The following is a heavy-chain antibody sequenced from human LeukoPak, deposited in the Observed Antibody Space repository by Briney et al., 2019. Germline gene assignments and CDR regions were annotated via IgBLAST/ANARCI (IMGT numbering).Heavy chain of an antibody. CDR2: IPYDGSNK. V-gene: IGHV3-30*02. D-gene: IGHD3-16*01. J-gene: IGHJ4*02. CDR3: AKVQITFGGINLNFDY. CDR1: GFTFSSYG. Sequence: GGSLRLSCAASGFTFSSYGMHWVRQAPGKGLEWVAFIPYDGSNKYYAGSVQGRFTISRDNSKNTLYLQMNSLTTEDTALYYCAKVQITFGGINLNFDYWGQGTLVTVSS.